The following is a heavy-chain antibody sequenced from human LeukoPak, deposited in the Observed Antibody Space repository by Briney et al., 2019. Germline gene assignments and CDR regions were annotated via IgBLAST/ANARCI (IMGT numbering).Heavy chain of an antibody. CDR3: ARGANSGWYAEYFQH. D-gene: IGHD6-19*01. CDR2: IKQDGSEK. J-gene: IGHJ1*01. V-gene: IGHV3-7*01. CDR1: GFTFSSYW. Sequence: GGSLRLSCAASGFTFSSYWMSWVRQAPGKGLEWVANIKQDGSEKYYVDSVKGRFTISRDNAKNSLYLQMNSLRAEDTAVYYCARGANSGWYAEYFQHWGKGTLVTVSS.